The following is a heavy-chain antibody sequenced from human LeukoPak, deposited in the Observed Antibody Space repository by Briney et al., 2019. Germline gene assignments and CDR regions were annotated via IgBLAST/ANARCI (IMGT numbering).Heavy chain of an antibody. CDR3: ARGSRRTNFDY. Sequence: ASVTVSCKASGYTFTSYDIHWVRQAPGQGLEWMGWMNPNSGNTGYAQKFQGRVTMTRNTSISTAYMELSSLRSEDTAVYYCARGSRRTNFDYWGQGTLVTVSS. V-gene: IGHV1-8*01. CDR1: GYTFTSYD. CDR2: MNPNSGNT. D-gene: IGHD2-2*01. J-gene: IGHJ4*02.